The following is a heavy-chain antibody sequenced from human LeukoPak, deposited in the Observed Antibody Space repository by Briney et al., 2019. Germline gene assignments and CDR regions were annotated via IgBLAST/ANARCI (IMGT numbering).Heavy chain of an antibody. CDR2: ISSSSSYI. CDR1: GFTFSSYS. V-gene: IGHV3-21*01. J-gene: IGHJ4*02. CDR3: ARSPGEWEPMYYFDY. D-gene: IGHD1-26*01. Sequence: GSLRLSCAASGFTFSSYSMNWVRQAPGKGLEWVSSISSSSSYIYYADSVKGRFTISRDNAKNSLYLQMNSLRAEDTAVYYCARSPGEWEPMYYFDYWGQGTLVTVSS.